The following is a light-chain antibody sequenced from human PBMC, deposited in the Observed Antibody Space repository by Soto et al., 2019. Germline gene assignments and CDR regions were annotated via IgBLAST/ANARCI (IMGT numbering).Light chain of an antibody. Sequence: QSALTQPPSASGSPGQSVTISCTGTSTDVGEYNYVSWYQHHPGKAPKLLIYEVFRRPSGVPDRFSGSKSGNTASLTISGLQPEDEGDYYCSSYTSTSTPWVFGGGTKVTVL. CDR2: EVF. CDR3: SSYTSTSTPWV. CDR1: STDVGEYNY. V-gene: IGLV2-8*01. J-gene: IGLJ3*02.